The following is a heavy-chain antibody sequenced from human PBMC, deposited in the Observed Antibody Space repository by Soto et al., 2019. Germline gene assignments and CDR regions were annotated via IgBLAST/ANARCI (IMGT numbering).Heavy chain of an antibody. J-gene: IGHJ5*02. CDR2: ISGSSRDI. V-gene: IGHV3-21*01. CDR3: ARDKGIVAENWFDP. CDR1: GFTFRSFG. Sequence: EVQLVESGGGLVKPGGSLRLSCVASGFTFRSFGLKWVRQAPGKGLEWVSSISGSSRDIHYADSVKGRFTISRDDAENSLYIQMNSLRVEDTAVYYCARDKGIVAENWFDPWGQGTLVTVSS. D-gene: IGHD1-26*01.